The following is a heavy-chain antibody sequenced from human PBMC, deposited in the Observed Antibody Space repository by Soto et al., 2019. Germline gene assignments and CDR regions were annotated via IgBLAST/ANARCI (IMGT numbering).Heavy chain of an antibody. CDR1: GASISSGGYY. V-gene: IGHV4-31*03. D-gene: IGHD6-6*01. CDR2: IYYSGTT. Sequence: PSETLSLTCTVSGASISSGGYYWIWIRQHPGKGLEWIAYIYYSGTTYYNPSLKSRVTISVDTSKNQFSLKLSSVTAADTALYYCARVSGSSSPFDPWGQGTLVTVYS. CDR3: ARVSGSSSPFDP. J-gene: IGHJ5*02.